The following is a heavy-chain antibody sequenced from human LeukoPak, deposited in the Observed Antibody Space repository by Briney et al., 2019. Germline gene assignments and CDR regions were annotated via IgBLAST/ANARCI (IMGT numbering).Heavy chain of an antibody. CDR2: ISAHNGHI. J-gene: IGHJ4*02. V-gene: IGHV1-18*01. Sequence: AASVKVSCKASGYTFTSSGVSWVRQTPGQGLEWMGWISAHNGHINYPQKFQGRVTMTTDTSTSTAYMELRNLNLDDTAIYYCARVYDYFWGTRGQGTLVTVSS. D-gene: IGHD3-16*01. CDR1: GYTFTSSG. CDR3: ARVYDYFWGT.